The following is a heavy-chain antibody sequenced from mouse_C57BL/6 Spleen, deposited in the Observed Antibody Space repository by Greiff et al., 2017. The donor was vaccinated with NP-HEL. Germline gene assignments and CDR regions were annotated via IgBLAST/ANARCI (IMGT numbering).Heavy chain of an antibody. CDR1: GYTFTNYW. J-gene: IGHJ4*01. V-gene: IGHV1-63*01. D-gene: IGHD1-1*01. CDR2: IYPGGGYT. CDR3: ARGGYTVVARDYAMDY. Sequence: QVQLQQSGAELVRPGTSVKMSCKASGYTFTNYWIGWAKQRPGHGLEWIGDIYPGGGYTNYNEKFKGKATLTADKSSSTAYMQFSSLTSEDSAIYCCARGGYTVVARDYAMDYWGQGTSVTVSS.